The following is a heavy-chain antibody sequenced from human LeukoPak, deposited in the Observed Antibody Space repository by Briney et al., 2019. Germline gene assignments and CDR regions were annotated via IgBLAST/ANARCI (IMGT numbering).Heavy chain of an antibody. Sequence: PGRSLRLSCAASGFTFSSYGMHWVRRAPGKGLEWVAVISYDGNNKHYADSVKGRFTISRDNSKNTLYLQMNSLRAEDTAVYYCAKGDYGSGSSYHYWGQGTLVTVSS. CDR2: ISYDGNNK. D-gene: IGHD3-10*01. V-gene: IGHV3-30*18. J-gene: IGHJ4*02. CDR3: AKGDYGSGSSYHY. CDR1: GFTFSSYG.